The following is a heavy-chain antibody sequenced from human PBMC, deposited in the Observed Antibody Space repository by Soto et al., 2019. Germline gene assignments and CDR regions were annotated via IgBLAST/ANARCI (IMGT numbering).Heavy chain of an antibody. CDR2: IYHSGST. V-gene: IGHV4-30-2*01. D-gene: IGHD6-19*01. Sequence: PSETLSLTCAVSGGSISSGGYSWSWIRQPPGKGLEWIGYIYHSGSTYYNPSLNSRVTISVDRSKNQFSLKLSSVTAADTAVYYCARRSRLADSSGWYDAFDYWGQGTLVTVSS. CDR1: GGSISSGGYS. J-gene: IGHJ4*02. CDR3: ARRSRLADSSGWYDAFDY.